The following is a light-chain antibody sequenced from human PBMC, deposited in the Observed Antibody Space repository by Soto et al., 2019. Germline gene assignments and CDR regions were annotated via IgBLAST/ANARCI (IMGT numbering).Light chain of an antibody. CDR3: QQYTDWPIT. CDR1: QGISSW. J-gene: IGKJ5*01. Sequence: DIQMTQSPSSVSASVGDRVTVTCRASQGISSWLAWYQKKPGKAPKLLIYDASSLESGVPSRFSGSGSGTEFTLTISSLQPDDFAVYFCQQYTDWPITFGQGTRLEIK. V-gene: IGKV1-12*01. CDR2: DAS.